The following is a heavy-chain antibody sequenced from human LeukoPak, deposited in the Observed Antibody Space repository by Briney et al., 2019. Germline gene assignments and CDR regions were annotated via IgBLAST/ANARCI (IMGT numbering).Heavy chain of an antibody. J-gene: IGHJ4*02. CDR3: AGPLYGYNHY. CDR1: GFTLSTYT. D-gene: IGHD5-24*01. CDR2: ISSSGSTI. Sequence: GGSLRLSCAASGFTLSTYTMNWVRQAPGKGLEWVSYISSSGSTIYYADSVKGRFTISRDNAKNSLYLQMNSLRAEDTAVYYCAGPLYGYNHYWGQGTLVTVSS. V-gene: IGHV3-48*03.